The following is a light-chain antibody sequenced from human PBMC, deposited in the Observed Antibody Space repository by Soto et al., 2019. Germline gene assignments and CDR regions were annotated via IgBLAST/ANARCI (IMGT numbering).Light chain of an antibody. J-gene: IGKJ1*01. CDR2: GAS. CDR1: QSVTNSY. Sequence: EIVLTQSPGTLSLSPGERATLSCRASQSVTNSYLAWYQQKPGQAPRLLIYGASNRATGIPDRFSGSGSGTDFTLTISRLEPEDFAVYHCQQYGSSLWMFGQGTKVESK. V-gene: IGKV3-20*01. CDR3: QQYGSSLWM.